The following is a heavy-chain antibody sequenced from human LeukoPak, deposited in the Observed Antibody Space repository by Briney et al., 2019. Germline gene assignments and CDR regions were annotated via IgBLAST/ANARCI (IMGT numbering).Heavy chain of an antibody. CDR3: AREQTHYDSSVEADNFDC. CDR2: ISSTSRTI. D-gene: IGHD3-22*01. CDR1: GFSFSRYS. V-gene: IGHV3-48*01. Sequence: PGGSLRLSCAASGFSFSRYSLNWVRQAPGKGLEWISYISSTSRTIYYADSVEGRFTISRDNAKTSLYLQMDSLRVEDTAVYYCAREQTHYDSSVEADNFDCWGQGTLVTVSS. J-gene: IGHJ4*02.